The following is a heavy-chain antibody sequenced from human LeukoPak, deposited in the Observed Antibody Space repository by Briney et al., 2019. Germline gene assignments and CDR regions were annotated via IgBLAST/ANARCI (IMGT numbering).Heavy chain of an antibody. CDR3: ARNLDYYYMDV. CDR2: IYSGGST. Sequence: GGSLRLSCAASGFTVSSNYMSWVRQAPGKGLEWVSVIYSGGSTYYADSVKGRFTISRDNSKNTLYLQMNSLRAEDTAVYYCARNLDYYYMDVWGKGTTVTVSS. V-gene: IGHV3-66*02. CDR1: GFTVSSNY. J-gene: IGHJ6*03.